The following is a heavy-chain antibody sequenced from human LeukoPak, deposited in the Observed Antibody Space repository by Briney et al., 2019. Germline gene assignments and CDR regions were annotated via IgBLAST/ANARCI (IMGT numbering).Heavy chain of an antibody. Sequence: GGSLRLSCAASGFTFSDYYMSWIRQAPGKGLEWVSHISSSGSTIYYADSVKGRFTISRDNAKNSLYLQMNSLRAEDTAVYYCARAIAVAGTSWYYYGMDVWGQGTTVTVSS. J-gene: IGHJ6*02. V-gene: IGHV3-11*01. CDR1: GFTFSDYY. CDR3: ARAIAVAGTSWYYYGMDV. D-gene: IGHD6-19*01. CDR2: ISSSGSTI.